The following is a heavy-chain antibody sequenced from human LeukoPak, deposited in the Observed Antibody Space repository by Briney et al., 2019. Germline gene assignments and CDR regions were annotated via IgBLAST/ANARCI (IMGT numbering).Heavy chain of an antibody. CDR2: ISGSGGST. D-gene: IGHD3-22*01. CDR1: GFTFSSYG. J-gene: IGHJ4*02. V-gene: IGHV3-23*01. Sequence: GGSLRLSCAASGFTFSSYGMSWVRQAPGKGLEWVSAISGSGGSTYYADSVKGRFTISRDNSKNTLYLQMNSLRAEDTAVYYCARDLDYYDSSGYSFDYWGQGTLVTVSS. CDR3: ARDLDYYDSSGYSFDY.